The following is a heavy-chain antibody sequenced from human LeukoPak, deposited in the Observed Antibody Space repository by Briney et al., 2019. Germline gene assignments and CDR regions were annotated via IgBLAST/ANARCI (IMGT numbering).Heavy chain of an antibody. J-gene: IGHJ4*02. CDR3: AYSSGWYRGFDY. D-gene: IGHD6-19*01. V-gene: IGHV4-34*01. CDR2: INHSGST. CDR1: GGPFSGYY. Sequence: SETLSLTCAVYGGPFSGYYWSWIRQPPGKGLEWIGEINHSGSTNYNPSLKSRVTISVDTSKNQFSLKLSSVTAADTAVYYCAYSSGWYRGFDYWGQGTLVTVSS.